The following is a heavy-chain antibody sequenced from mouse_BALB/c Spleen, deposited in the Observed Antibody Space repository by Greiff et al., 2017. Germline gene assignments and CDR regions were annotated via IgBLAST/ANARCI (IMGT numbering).Heavy chain of an antibody. CDR2: ISSGSSTI. Sequence: EVHLVESGGDLVQPGGSRKLSCAASGFTFSSFGMHWVRQAPEKGLEWVAYISSGSSTIYYADTVKGRFTISRDNPKNTLFLQMTSLRSEDTAMYYCAREVRRDYYAMDYWGQGTSVTVSS. CDR1: GFTFSSFG. J-gene: IGHJ4*01. CDR3: AREVRRDYYAMDY. D-gene: IGHD2-14*01. V-gene: IGHV5-17*02.